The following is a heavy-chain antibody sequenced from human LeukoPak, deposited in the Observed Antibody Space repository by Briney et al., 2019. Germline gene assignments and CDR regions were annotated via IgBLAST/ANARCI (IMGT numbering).Heavy chain of an antibody. CDR2: INPDSGGT. V-gene: IGHV1-2*02. CDR1: GYTFTSYA. CDR3: ARPHYYYYYMDV. Sequence: GASVKVSCKASGYTFTSYAMNWVRQAPGQGLEWMGWINPDSGGTNYAQKFQGRVTMTRDTSISTAYMELSRLRSDDTAVYYCARPHYYYYYMDVWGKGTTVTISS. J-gene: IGHJ6*03.